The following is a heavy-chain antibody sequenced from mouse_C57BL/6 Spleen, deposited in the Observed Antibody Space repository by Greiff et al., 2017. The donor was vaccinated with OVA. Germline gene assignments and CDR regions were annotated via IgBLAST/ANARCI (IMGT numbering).Heavy chain of an antibody. CDR3: ARRGGYYYGSSWYFDV. CDR1: GYTFTDYY. J-gene: IGHJ1*03. Sequence: VQLQQSGPELVKPGASVKISCKASGYTFTDYYMNWVKQSHGKSLEWIGDINPNNGGTSYNQKFKGKATLTVDKSSSTAYMELRSLTSEDSAVYYCARRGGYYYGSSWYFDVWGTGTTVTVSS. CDR2: INPNNGGT. V-gene: IGHV1-26*01. D-gene: IGHD1-1*01.